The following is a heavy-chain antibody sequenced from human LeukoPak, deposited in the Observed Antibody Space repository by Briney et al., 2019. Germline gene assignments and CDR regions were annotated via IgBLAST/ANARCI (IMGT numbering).Heavy chain of an antibody. CDR2: IGASDGTT. J-gene: IGHJ4*02. CDR1: GFTFSSYS. V-gene: IGHV3-23*01. Sequence: TGGSLRLSCAASGFTFSSYSMSWVRQAPGKGLEWVSTIGASDGTTYYADSVKGRFTISRDNSKNTLYLQMNSLRAEDTAIYYCAKLLPNWGQGTLVTVSS. CDR3: AKLLPN.